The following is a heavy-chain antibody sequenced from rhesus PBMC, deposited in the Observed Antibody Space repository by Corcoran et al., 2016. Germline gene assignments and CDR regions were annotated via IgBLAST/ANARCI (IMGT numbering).Heavy chain of an antibody. V-gene: IGHV4-160*01. Sequence: QVQLQQWGEGLVKPSETLSLTCAVYGGSISSNYWSWIRQPPGKGLVWLGQVDGGSGSTYYNPTLKSRVTVSKDTSKNQFSLKLSSVTAADTAVYYCARDRDTALDYWGQGVLVTVSS. CDR3: ARDRDTALDY. CDR2: VDGGSGST. D-gene: IGHD5-12*01. J-gene: IGHJ4*01. CDR1: GGSISSNY.